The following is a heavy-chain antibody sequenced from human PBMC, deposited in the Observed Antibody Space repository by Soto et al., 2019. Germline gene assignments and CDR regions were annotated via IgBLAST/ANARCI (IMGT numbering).Heavy chain of an antibody. CDR1: GYTFTSYA. D-gene: IGHD1-26*01. J-gene: IGHJ4*02. V-gene: IGHV1-18*01. CDR3: ARDGYYEFDY. Sequence: ASVKVSCKASGYTFTSYAMHWVRQAPGQRLEWMGWINADNGNTNYAQKLQGRVTMTTDTSTSAAYMELRSLRSDDTAVYYCARDGYYEFDYWGQGTLVTVS. CDR2: INADNGNT.